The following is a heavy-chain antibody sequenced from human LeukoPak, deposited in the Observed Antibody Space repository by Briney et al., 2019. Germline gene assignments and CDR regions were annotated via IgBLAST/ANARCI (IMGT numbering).Heavy chain of an antibody. V-gene: IGHV4-34*01. CDR1: GVSFSGYY. CDR3: ARDGGTDY. Sequence: SETLSLTCAVYGVSFSGYYWSWIRQPPGKGLEWIGEINHRGSTNYNPSLKSRVTMSIDTSKNQFSLKLSSVTAADTAVYYCARDGGTDYWGQGTLVTVSS. J-gene: IGHJ4*02. CDR2: INHRGST. D-gene: IGHD3-16*01.